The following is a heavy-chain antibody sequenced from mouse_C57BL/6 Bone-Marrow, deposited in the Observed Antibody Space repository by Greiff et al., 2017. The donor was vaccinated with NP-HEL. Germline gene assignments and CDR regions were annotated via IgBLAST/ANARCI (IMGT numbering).Heavy chain of an antibody. J-gene: IGHJ3*01. D-gene: IGHD2-4*01. Sequence: QVQLKESGAELVKPGASVKISCKASGYAFSSYWMNWVKQRPGQGLEWIGQIYPGDGDTNYNGKFKGKATLTADKSSSTAYMQRSILTSEDSAVYFCARLGEGLRGADWGQGTLVTVSA. V-gene: IGHV1-80*01. CDR1: GYAFSSYW. CDR2: IYPGDGDT. CDR3: ARLGEGLRGAD.